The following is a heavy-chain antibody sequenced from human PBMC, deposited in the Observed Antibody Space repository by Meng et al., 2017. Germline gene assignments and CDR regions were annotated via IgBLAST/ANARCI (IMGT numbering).Heavy chain of an antibody. V-gene: IGHV6-1*01. CDR3: ARGLGNAFDI. J-gene: IGHJ3*02. Sequence: VHLLQAGPVMVMPPPTLSPTSAIAGDNVSSTSVAWHWIRQSPSRGLEWLGRTYYRSKWYKDFALSLRSRITINPDTSQNPFSLQLISVTPEDTAVYYCARGLGNAFDIWGQGTLVTV. CDR1: GDNVSSTSVA. CDR2: TYYRSKWYK.